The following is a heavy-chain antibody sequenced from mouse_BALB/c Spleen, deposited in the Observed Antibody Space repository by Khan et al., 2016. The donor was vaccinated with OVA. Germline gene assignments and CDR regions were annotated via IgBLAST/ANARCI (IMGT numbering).Heavy chain of an antibody. V-gene: IGHV1-62-2*01. CDR3: ARHEDGGSYTFAY. J-gene: IGHJ3*01. CDR2: FSTAIGGI. D-gene: IGHD2-3*01. CDR1: GYTFTEYI. Sequence: QVQLQQSGAELVKPGASVKLSCKASGYTFTEYIIHWVKQRSGQGLEWIGWFSTAIGGIKYNEKFKDKATLTADKSSSPVYMELNILTSEDSAVYFCARHEDGGSYTFAYGGQGTLVTVSA.